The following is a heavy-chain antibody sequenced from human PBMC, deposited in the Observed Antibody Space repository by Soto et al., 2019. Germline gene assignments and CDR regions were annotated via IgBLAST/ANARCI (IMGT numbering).Heavy chain of an antibody. Sequence: GASVKVSCKASGYTFTSYYMHWVRQAPGQGLEWMGIINPSGGSTSYAQKFQGRVTMTRDTSTSTVYMELSSLRSEDTAVYYCARVHGYCSGGSCRFDPWGQGTLVTVSS. J-gene: IGHJ5*02. CDR3: ARVHGYCSGGSCRFDP. D-gene: IGHD2-15*01. CDR1: GYTFTSYY. V-gene: IGHV1-46*01. CDR2: INPSGGST.